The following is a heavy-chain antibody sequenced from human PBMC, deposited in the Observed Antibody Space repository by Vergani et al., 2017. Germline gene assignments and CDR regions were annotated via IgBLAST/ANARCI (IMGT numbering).Heavy chain of an antibody. Sequence: QVQLQESGPGLVKPSQTLSLTCTVSGGSISSCSYYWSWIRQPAGKGLEWIGRIYTSGSTNYNPSLKSRVTISVDTSKNQFSLKLSSVTAADTAVYYCARQASYGSFFFDYWGQGTLVTVSS. CDR1: GGSISSCSYY. V-gene: IGHV4-61*02. CDR3: ARQASYGSFFFDY. CDR2: IYTSGST. J-gene: IGHJ4*02. D-gene: IGHD5-18*01.